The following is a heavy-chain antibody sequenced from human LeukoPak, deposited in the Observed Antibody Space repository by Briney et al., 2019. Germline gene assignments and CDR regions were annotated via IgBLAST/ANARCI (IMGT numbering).Heavy chain of an antibody. V-gene: IGHV1-2*02. CDR2: INPNSGGT. D-gene: IGHD1-26*01. CDR3: ARADGSYYWDYYGMDV. CDR1: GYTFTGYY. J-gene: IGHJ6*02. Sequence: ASVKVSCKASGYTFTGYYMHWVRQAPGQGLEWMGWINPNSGGTNYAQKFQGRVTMTRDTSTSTVYMELSSLRSEDTAVYYCARADGSYYWDYYGMDVWGQGTTVTVSS.